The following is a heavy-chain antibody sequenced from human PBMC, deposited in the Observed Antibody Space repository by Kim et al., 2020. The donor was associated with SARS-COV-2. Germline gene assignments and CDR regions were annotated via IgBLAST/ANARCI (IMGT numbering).Heavy chain of an antibody. J-gene: IGHJ4*02. CDR3: ARRIVIVPEIWSGYPDRFDY. CDR2: INHRGST. V-gene: IGHV4-34*01. Sequence: SETLSLTCAVYGGSFSGYYWSWIRQPPGKGLEWIGEINHRGSTNYNPSLKSRVTISVDTSKNHFSLKLSSVTAADTAVYYCARRIVIVPEIWSGYPDRFDYWGQGTLVTVSS. CDR1: GGSFSGYY. D-gene: IGHD3-3*01.